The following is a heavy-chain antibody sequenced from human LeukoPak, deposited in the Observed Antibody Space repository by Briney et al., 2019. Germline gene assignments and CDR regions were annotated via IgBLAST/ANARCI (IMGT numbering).Heavy chain of an antibody. Sequence: ASVKVSCKASGYTFGNYFMHWVRQAPGQGLEWMGIINPSDGSRSYAQEFQGRVTMTRDTSISTAYMELSRLRSDDTAVYYCARDGHYYDSSGYPLGHFQHWGQGTLVTVSS. J-gene: IGHJ1*01. V-gene: IGHV1-46*01. D-gene: IGHD3-22*01. CDR2: INPSDGSR. CDR3: ARDGHYYDSSGYPLGHFQH. CDR1: GYTFGNYF.